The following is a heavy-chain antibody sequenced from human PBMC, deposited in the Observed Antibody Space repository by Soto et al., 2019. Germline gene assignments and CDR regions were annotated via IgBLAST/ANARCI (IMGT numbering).Heavy chain of an antibody. Sequence: GGSLRLFCAASGFTVSSNYMSWVRQAPGKGLEWVSVIYSGGSTYYADSVKGRFTISRDNSKNTLYLQMNSLRAEDTAVYYCARDLGSGLDYWGQGTLVTVSS. CDR2: IYSGGST. CDR1: GFTVSSNY. CDR3: ARDLGSGLDY. J-gene: IGHJ4*02. V-gene: IGHV3-53*01. D-gene: IGHD5-12*01.